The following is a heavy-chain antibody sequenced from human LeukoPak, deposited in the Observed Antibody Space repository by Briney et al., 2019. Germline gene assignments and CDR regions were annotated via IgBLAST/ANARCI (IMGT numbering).Heavy chain of an antibody. J-gene: IGHJ6*03. Sequence: SVKVSCKASGGTFSSYAISWVRQAPGQGLEWMGGIIPIFGTANYAQKFQGRVTITADKSTSTAYMELSSLRSEDTAVYYCARDRETTVTTYYYYYMDVWGKGTTVTVSS. D-gene: IGHD4-17*01. CDR1: GGTFSSYA. CDR3: ARDRETTVTTYYYYYMDV. CDR2: IIPIFGTA. V-gene: IGHV1-69*06.